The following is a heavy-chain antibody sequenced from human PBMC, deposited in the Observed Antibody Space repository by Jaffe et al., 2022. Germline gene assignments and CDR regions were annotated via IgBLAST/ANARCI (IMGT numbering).Heavy chain of an antibody. CDR1: GYDFTTYW. V-gene: IGHV5-51*01. Sequence: EVQLVQSGAEVKKPGESLKISCKGSGYDFTTYWVAWVRQMPGKGLEWMGIIWPDTSNTKYSPSFQGQVTISVDKSTSTAYLQWNSLKASDSAMYYCGRHVANRGWFNDYWGQGTLVTVSS. D-gene: IGHD3-10*01. CDR3: GRHVANRGWFNDY. CDR2: IWPDTSNT. J-gene: IGHJ4*02.